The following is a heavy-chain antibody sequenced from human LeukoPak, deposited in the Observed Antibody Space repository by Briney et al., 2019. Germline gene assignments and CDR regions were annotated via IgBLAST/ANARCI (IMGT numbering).Heavy chain of an antibody. CDR3: AKDIRVAAAGTNGPFDY. J-gene: IGHJ4*02. V-gene: IGHV3-9*01. D-gene: IGHD6-13*01. CDR1: GFTFDDYA. CDR2: ISWNSGSI. Sequence: GGSLRLSCAASGFTFDDYAMHWVRQAPGKGLEWVSGISWNSGSIGYADSVKGRFTISRDNAKNSLYLQMNSLRAEDTALYYCAKDIRVAAAGTNGPFDYWGQGTLVTVSS.